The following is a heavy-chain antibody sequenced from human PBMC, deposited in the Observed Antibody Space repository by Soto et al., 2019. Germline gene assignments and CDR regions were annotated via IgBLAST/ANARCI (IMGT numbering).Heavy chain of an antibody. CDR3: ARDPGYSYGNT. V-gene: IGHV3-64D*06. CDR2: ISSNGGST. Sequence: PGGSLRLSCSASGFTFSSYAMHWVRQAPGKGLEYASAISSNGGSTYYADSVKGRFTISRDNSKNTLYLQMSSLRAEDTAVYYCARDPGYSYGNTWGQGTLVTVSS. J-gene: IGHJ5*02. D-gene: IGHD5-18*01. CDR1: GFTFSSYA.